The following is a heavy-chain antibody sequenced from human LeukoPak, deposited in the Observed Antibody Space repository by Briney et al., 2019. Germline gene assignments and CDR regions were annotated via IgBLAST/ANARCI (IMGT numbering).Heavy chain of an antibody. J-gene: IGHJ6*03. D-gene: IGHD5-24*01. CDR2: MNPNSGNT. Sequence: GASVKVSCKASGYTFTSYDINWVRQATGQGLEWMGWMNPNSGNTGYAQKFQGRVTITRNTSISTAYMELSSLGSEDTAVYYCARNPIKGDYYYMDVWGKGTTVTVSS. CDR3: ARNPIKGDYYYMDV. V-gene: IGHV1-8*03. CDR1: GYTFTSYD.